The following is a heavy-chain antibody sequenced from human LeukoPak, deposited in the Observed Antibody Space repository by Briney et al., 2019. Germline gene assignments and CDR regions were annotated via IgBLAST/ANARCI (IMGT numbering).Heavy chain of an antibody. CDR2: ISYDGSNT. J-gene: IGHJ4*02. CDR3: AKPYYYGSRSYMDY. V-gene: IGHV3-30*18. CDR1: GFTFSSYG. D-gene: IGHD3-10*01. Sequence: PGRSLRLSCAASGFTFSSYGMHWVRQAPGKGLEWVALISYDGSNTYYADSVKGRFTISRDNSKNMLYLQMNSLRAEDTAVYYCAKPYYYGSRSYMDYWGQGTLVTVSS.